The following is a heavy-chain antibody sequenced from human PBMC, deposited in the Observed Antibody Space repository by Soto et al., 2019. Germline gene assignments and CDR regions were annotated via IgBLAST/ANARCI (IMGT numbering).Heavy chain of an antibody. D-gene: IGHD3-16*01. J-gene: IGHJ6*02. CDR3: ASNYAYAEGYYWYGIDV. CDR2: ISSYGSDT. Sequence: EVQLVESGGGLVLPGGSLRLSCAASGFTFSRYWMHWVRQAPGKGLVWVSRISSYGSDTHYADSVKGRFTISRDNAKTTLYLQMNSLRADATAVYYCASNYAYAEGYYWYGIDVWGQGTTVTVSS. V-gene: IGHV3-74*01. CDR1: GFTFSRYW.